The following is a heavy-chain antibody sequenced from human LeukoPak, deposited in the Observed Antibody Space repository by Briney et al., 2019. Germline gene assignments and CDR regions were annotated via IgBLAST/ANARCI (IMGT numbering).Heavy chain of an antibody. CDR2: INHSGST. J-gene: IGHJ6*03. CDR1: GGSFSGYY. D-gene: IGHD1-26*01. Sequence: ASETLSLTCAVYGGSFSGYYWSWIRQPPGKGLEWIGEINHSGSTNYNPSLKSRVTISVDTSKNQFSLKLSSVTAADTAVYYCAKDGTVGATTGHYYYYYYMDVWGKGTTVTISS. CDR3: AKDGTVGATTGHYYYYYYMDV. V-gene: IGHV4-34*01.